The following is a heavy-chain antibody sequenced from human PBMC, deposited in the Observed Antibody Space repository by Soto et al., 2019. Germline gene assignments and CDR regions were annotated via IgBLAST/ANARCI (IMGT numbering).Heavy chain of an antibody. V-gene: IGHV4-31*03. D-gene: IGHD3-10*01. CDR3: ARGATGVRCFDL. J-gene: IGHJ2*01. CDR1: GGSISSGGYY. CDR2: IYYSSST. Sequence: QVQLQESGPGLVKPSETLSLTCTVSGGSISSGGYYWSWIRQHPGKGLEWIGYIYYSSSTYYNPSLKSRVTISVDTSNNQFSLKLSSVTSADTGVYYCARGATGVRCFDLWGRGTLVTVSS.